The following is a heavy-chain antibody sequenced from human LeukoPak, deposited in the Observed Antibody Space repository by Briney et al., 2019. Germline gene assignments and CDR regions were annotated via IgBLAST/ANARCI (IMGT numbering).Heavy chain of an antibody. Sequence: ASVKVSCKASGYTFTSTGIYWVRQAPGQGLEWMGWVSSYNGNTNYAQKFRGRVTMTRDTSTNTAYMELRSLRSDDTAVYFCARDAPRWRNAFDFWGQGTMVTVSS. CDR3: ARDAPRWRNAFDF. CDR1: GYTFTSTG. V-gene: IGHV1-18*01. D-gene: IGHD4-23*01. J-gene: IGHJ3*01. CDR2: VSSYNGNT.